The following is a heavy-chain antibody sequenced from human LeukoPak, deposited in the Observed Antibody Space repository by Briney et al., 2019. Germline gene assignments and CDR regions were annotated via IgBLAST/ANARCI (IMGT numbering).Heavy chain of an antibody. Sequence: SETLSLTCTVSGYSISSGDYWGWRRPPPGKGLEWVGIIYHSGSTYYNASLKSRVTISGDTSKNQFSLKLSSVTAADTAVYYCARRYYDSSGYLRYYFDYWGQGTLVTVSS. CDR3: ARRYYDSSGYLRYYFDY. J-gene: IGHJ4*02. D-gene: IGHD3-22*01. CDR1: GYSISSGDY. V-gene: IGHV4-38-2*02. CDR2: IYHSGST.